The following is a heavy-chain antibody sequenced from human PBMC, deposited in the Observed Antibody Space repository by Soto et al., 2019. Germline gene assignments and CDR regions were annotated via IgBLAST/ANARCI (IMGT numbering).Heavy chain of an antibody. J-gene: IGHJ6*03. CDR3: AKVPKRGSQYYYYYMDV. V-gene: IGHV3-23*01. Sequence: PGGSLRLSCAASGFTFSSYAMSWVRQAPGKGLEWVSAISGSGGSTYYADSVKGRFTISRDNSKNTLYLQMNSLRAEDTAVYYCAKVPKRGSQYYYYYMDVWGKGTTVTVSS. CDR2: ISGSGGST. D-gene: IGHD3-10*01. CDR1: GFTFSSYA.